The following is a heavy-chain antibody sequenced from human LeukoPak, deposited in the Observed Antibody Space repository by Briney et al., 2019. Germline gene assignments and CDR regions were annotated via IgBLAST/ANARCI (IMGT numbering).Heavy chain of an antibody. D-gene: IGHD5-18*01. V-gene: IGHV1-69*05. J-gene: IGHJ5*02. CDR3: ASTNTAMVQYNWFDP. CDR1: GGTFSSYA. CDR2: IIPIFGTA. Sequence: GASVKVSCKASGGTFSSYAISWVRQAPGQGLEWMGGIIPIFGTANYAQKFQGRVTITTDESTSTAYMELSSLRSEDTAVYYCASTNTAMVQYNWFDPWGQGTLVTVSS.